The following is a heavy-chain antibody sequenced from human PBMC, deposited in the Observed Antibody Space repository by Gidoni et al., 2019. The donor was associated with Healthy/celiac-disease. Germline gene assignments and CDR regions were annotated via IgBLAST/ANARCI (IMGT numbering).Heavy chain of an antibody. Sequence: QVTLRESGPALVKPTLTCTFSGFSLSTSGMCVSWIRQPPGKALEWLARIAWDDDKYYSTSLKTRLTISKDTSKNQVVLTMTNMDPVDTATYYCARMAVDTAMAIDYWGQGTLVTVSS. CDR2: IAWDDDK. J-gene: IGHJ4*02. V-gene: IGHV2-70*15. CDR3: ARMAVDTAMAIDY. D-gene: IGHD5-18*01. CDR1: GFSLSTSGMC.